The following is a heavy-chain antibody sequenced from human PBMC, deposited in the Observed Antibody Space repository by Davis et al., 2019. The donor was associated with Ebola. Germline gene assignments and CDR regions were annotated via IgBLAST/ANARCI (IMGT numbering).Heavy chain of an antibody. CDR1: GYTFTGYY. D-gene: IGHD1-26*01. J-gene: IGHJ3*01. CDR3: ARESDAVGASTTDDAFDV. V-gene: IGHV1-2*02. Sequence: ASVKVSCKASGYTFTGYYMHWVRQAPGQGLEWMGWINPNSGGTNYAQKFQGRVTMTRDTAISTAYMELSRLTSDDTAVYFCARESDAVGASTTDDAFDVWGQGTMFTVSS. CDR2: INPNSGGT.